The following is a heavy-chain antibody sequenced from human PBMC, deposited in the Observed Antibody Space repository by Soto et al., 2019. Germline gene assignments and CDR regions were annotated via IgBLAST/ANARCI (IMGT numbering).Heavy chain of an antibody. J-gene: IGHJ3*01. CDR2: IFHNGNT. D-gene: IGHD4-17*01. CDR1: DNSISDYY. V-gene: IGHV4-59*01. Sequence: QVQLLASGPGLVKPSETLSLTCTVSDNSISDYYWSWIRHPPGKGLEWFGYIFHNGNTNYNPSLKRRVTMSVDTSKNQFSLRLSSVTAADTALYYCARDVGGTVTLEAAFDFGGQGTMVTVS. CDR3: ARDVGGTVTLEAAFDF.